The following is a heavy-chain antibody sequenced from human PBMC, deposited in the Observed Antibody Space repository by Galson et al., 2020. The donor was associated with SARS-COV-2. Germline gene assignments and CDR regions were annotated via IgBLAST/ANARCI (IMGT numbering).Heavy chain of an antibody. V-gene: IGHV1-2*02. J-gene: IGHJ4*02. Sequence: ASVKVSCKASGNSITGYYMHWVRQAPGQGLEWMGWINPNTGDTKYNQKFQGRVSMTRDTSITTAYMEMSRLTSDDTAVYYCARDRISAPDDFDYWGQGTLVTVSS. CDR1: GNSITGYY. CDR3: ARDRISAPDDFDY. CDR2: INPNTGDT. D-gene: IGHD6-13*01.